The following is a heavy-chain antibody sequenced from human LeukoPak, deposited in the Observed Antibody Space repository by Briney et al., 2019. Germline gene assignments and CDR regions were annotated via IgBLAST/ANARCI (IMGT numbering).Heavy chain of an antibody. CDR1: RFTFSSYS. Sequence: GGSLRLSCAASRFTFSSYSMNWVRQAPGKGLEWVSSICSSSVYIFYADSVKGRFTISRDNDKNSLYLQMNGLRAEDTAVYYCARGDLSSGWNIDYWGEGTLVTVSS. J-gene: IGHJ4*02. V-gene: IGHV3-21*01. D-gene: IGHD6-19*01. CDR3: ARGDLSSGWNIDY. CDR2: ICSSSVYI.